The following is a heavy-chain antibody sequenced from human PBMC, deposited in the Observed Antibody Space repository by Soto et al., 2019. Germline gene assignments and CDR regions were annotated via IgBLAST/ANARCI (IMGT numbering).Heavy chain of an antibody. Sequence: QVQLQESGPGLVKPSQTLSLTCTVSGGSISSGGYYWSWIRQHPGKGLEWIGYMYYSGSTYYNASLKSRLSISVDTSKNQFSLKLSSVTAADTAVYFCSFHSDSNSYSRFDFWGQGTLVTVSS. J-gene: IGHJ4*02. CDR3: SFHSDSNSYSRFDF. D-gene: IGHD4-4*01. CDR2: MYYSGST. V-gene: IGHV4-31*03. CDR1: GGSISSGGYY.